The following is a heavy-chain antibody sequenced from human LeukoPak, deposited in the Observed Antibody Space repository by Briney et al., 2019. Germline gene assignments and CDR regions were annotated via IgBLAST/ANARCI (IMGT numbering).Heavy chain of an antibody. CDR1: GFTFSSYE. J-gene: IGHJ4*02. V-gene: IGHV3-48*03. CDR2: ISSSGSTI. D-gene: IGHD6-19*01. Sequence: GGSLRLSCAASGFTFSSYEMNWVRQAPGKGLEWVSYISSSGSTIYYAESVKGRFTISRDNAKNSLYLQMNSLRAEDTAVYYCAKTLSSGWYPNYWGQGALVTVSS. CDR3: AKTLSSGWYPNY.